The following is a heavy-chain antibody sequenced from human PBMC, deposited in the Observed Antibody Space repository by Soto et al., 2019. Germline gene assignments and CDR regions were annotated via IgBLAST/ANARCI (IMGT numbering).Heavy chain of an antibody. CDR1: GGSISSSNW. CDR2: IYHSGST. V-gene: IGHV4-4*02. J-gene: IGHJ6*02. D-gene: IGHD2-2*01. Sequence: ETLSLTCAVSGGSISSSNWWSWVRQPPGKGLEWIGEIYHSGSTNYNPSLKSRVTISVDKSKNQFSLKLSSVTAADTAVYYCASSTRSPYYYYGMDVWGQGTTVTVSS. CDR3: ASSTRSPYYYYGMDV.